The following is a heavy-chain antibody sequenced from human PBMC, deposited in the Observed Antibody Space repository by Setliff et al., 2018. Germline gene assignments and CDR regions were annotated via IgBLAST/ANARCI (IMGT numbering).Heavy chain of an antibody. D-gene: IGHD3-3*01. V-gene: IGHV3-43*01. J-gene: IGHJ4*02. CDR2: ISWDGGST. CDR3: ARGDTIFGVIINSIGGRYFDY. CDR1: GFTFDDYT. Sequence: PGGSLRLSCAASGFTFDDYTMHWVRQAPGKGLEWVSLISWDGGSTYYADSVKGRFTVSRDDAKNSLYLQMNNLRAEDTATYYCARGDTIFGVIINSIGGRYFDYWGQGTLVTVSS.